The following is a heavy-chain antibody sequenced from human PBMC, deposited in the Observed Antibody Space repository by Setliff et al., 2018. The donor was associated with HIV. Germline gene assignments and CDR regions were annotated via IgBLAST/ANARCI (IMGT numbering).Heavy chain of an antibody. V-gene: IGHV4-4*09. J-gene: IGHJ6*03. CDR3: ARETYYYDNPQYYYYYMDV. D-gene: IGHD3-22*01. CDR2: IYNSAST. CDR1: GDSISTDY. Sequence: SETLSLTCTVSGDSISTDYWTWIRQPPGKGLEWIGYIYNSASTSYNPSLKSRVTISVDTSKNQFSLKLRSVTAADAAVYYCARETYYYDNPQYYYYYMDVWGKGTTVTVSS.